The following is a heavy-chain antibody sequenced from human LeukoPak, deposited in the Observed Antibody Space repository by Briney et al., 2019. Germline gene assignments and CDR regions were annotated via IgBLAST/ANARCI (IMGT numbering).Heavy chain of an antibody. D-gene: IGHD3-22*01. CDR2: INPSGGST. CDR1: GYTLTELS. V-gene: IGHV1-46*01. CDR3: ARDRPYYYDSSGHKADDAFDI. J-gene: IGHJ3*02. Sequence: ASVKVSCKVSGYTLTELSMHWVRQAPGQGLEWMGIINPSGGSTSYAQKFQGRVTMTRDTSTSTVYMELSSLRSEDTAVYYCARDRPYYYDSSGHKADDAFDIWGQGTMVTVSS.